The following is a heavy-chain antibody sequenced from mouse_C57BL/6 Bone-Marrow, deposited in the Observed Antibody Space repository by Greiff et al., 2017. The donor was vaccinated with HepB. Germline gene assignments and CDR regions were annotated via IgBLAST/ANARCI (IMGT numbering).Heavy chain of an antibody. CDR3: ARSIGPRGYGNYGGGAMDY. CDR2: INPNNGGT. CDR1: GYTFTDYN. J-gene: IGHJ4*01. V-gene: IGHV1-18*01. D-gene: IGHD2-1*01. Sequence: EVQLQQSGPELVKPGASVKIPCKASGYTFTDYNMDWVKQSHGKSLEWIGDINPNNGGTIYNQKFKGKATLTVDKSSSTAYMELRSLTSEDTAVYYCARSIGPRGYGNYGGGAMDYWGQGTSVTVSS.